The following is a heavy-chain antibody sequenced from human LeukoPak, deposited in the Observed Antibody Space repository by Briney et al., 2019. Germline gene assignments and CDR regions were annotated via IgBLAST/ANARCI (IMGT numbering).Heavy chain of an antibody. Sequence: PGGSLRLSCVVSGFTSSGYWMAWVRQAPGKGLEWVANIKQDGSAKTYVDSVKGRFTISRDNAKNSLYLQMNSLRAEDTALYYCARGIMITFGGVIVTPEYFDYWGQGTLVTVSS. CDR1: GFTSSGYW. V-gene: IGHV3-7*03. CDR2: IKQDGSAK. CDR3: ARGIMITFGGVIVTPEYFDY. J-gene: IGHJ4*02. D-gene: IGHD3-16*02.